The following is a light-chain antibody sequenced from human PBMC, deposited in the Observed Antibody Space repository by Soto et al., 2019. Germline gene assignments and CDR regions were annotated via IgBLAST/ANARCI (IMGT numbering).Light chain of an antibody. J-gene: IGKJ1*01. CDR3: QQYNSYPWT. CDR2: KAS. V-gene: IGKV1-9*01. CDR1: QDIAIY. Sequence: IQLTQSPSSLSASVGDRVTITCRASQDIAIYLAWYQQKPGKAPKLLIYKASTLKSGVPSRFSGSGSGTEFTLTISSLQPDDFAVYYCQQYNSYPWTFGQGTKVDIK.